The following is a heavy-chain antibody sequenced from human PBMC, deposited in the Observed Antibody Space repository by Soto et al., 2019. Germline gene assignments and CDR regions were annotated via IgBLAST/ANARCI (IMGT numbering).Heavy chain of an antibody. Sequence: PGGSLRLCCAASGFTFSSYGMHWVRQAPGKGLEWVAVIWYDGSNKYYADSVKGRFTISRDNSKNTLYLQMNSLRAEDTAVYYCARGGGFSSSPIYYYYGMDVWGQRTTVTGSS. D-gene: IGHD6-6*01. J-gene: IGHJ6*02. CDR1: GFTFSSYG. V-gene: IGHV3-33*01. CDR3: ARGGGFSSSPIYYYYGMDV. CDR2: IWYDGSNK.